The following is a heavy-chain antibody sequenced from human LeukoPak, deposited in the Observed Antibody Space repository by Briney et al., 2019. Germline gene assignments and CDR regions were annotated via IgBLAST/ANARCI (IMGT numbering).Heavy chain of an antibody. D-gene: IGHD2-15*01. J-gene: IGHJ4*02. CDR3: ARDRSTVTGHCTGDNCYAELG. V-gene: IGHV3-23*01. Sequence: PGGSLRLSCVGSGFTSIAYALTWARQAPGKGLEWVSGISGGGVTTYYADSVKGRFTVSRDNSQNILYLQMNDLRAEDTAVYYCARDRSTVTGHCTGDNCYAELGRGQGTQVIVSS. CDR2: ISGGGVTT. CDR1: GFTSIAYA.